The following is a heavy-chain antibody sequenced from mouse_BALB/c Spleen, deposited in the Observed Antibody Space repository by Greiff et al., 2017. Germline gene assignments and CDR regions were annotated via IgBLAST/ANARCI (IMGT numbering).Heavy chain of an antibody. CDR1: GDSITSGY. Sequence: EVQVVESGPSLVKPSQTLSLTCSVTGDSITSGYWNWIRKFPGNKLEYMGYISYSGSTYYNPSLKSRISITRDTSKNQYYLQLNSVTTEDTATYYCARSITTVVATYWYFDVWGAGTTVTVSS. CDR3: ARSITTVVATYWYFDV. V-gene: IGHV3-8*02. CDR2: ISYSGST. J-gene: IGHJ1*01. D-gene: IGHD1-1*01.